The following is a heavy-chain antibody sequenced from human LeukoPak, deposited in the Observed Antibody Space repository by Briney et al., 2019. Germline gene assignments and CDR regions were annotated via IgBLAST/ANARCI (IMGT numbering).Heavy chain of an antibody. CDR3: AKGTSFDY. J-gene: IGHJ4*02. D-gene: IGHD2-2*01. V-gene: IGHV3-30*18. Sequence: GRSLRLSCAASGFTFSSYGTHWVRQAPGKGLEWVAVISYDGSNKYYADSVKGRFTISRDNSKNTLYLQMNSLRAEDTAVYYCAKGTSFDYWGQGTLVTVSS. CDR2: ISYDGSNK. CDR1: GFTFSSYG.